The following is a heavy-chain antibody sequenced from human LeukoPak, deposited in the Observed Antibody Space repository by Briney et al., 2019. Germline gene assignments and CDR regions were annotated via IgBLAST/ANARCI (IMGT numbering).Heavy chain of an antibody. D-gene: IGHD3-22*01. Sequence: SQTLSLTCTVSGGSISSGSYYWSWIRQPAGKGLEWIGRIYTSGSTNYNPSLKSRVTISVDTSKNQFSLKLSSVTAADTAVYYCASGPVVINFYYFDYWGRGTLVTVSS. CDR2: IYTSGST. V-gene: IGHV4-61*02. CDR1: GGSISSGSYY. J-gene: IGHJ4*02. CDR3: ASGPVVINFYYFDY.